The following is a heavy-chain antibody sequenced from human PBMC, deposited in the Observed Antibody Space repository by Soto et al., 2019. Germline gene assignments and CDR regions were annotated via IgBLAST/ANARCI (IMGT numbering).Heavy chain of an antibody. CDR3: AKVLYATYYHHTRTHIFDS. J-gene: IGHJ5*01. D-gene: IGHD3-22*01. CDR2: ISGGGHDT. V-gene: IGHV3-23*01. Sequence: GCVRQETRGGLEWVSTISGGGHDTYYADSVKGRFTISRDDSDDTLYLQMHSLRAEDTAVYSCAKVLYATYYHHTRTHIFDSRVHGNLVTVTS.